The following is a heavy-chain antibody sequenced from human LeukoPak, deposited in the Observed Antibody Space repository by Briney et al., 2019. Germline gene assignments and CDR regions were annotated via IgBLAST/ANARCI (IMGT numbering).Heavy chain of an antibody. D-gene: IGHD3-3*01. CDR1: GFTFSSYA. V-gene: IGHV3-30*04. J-gene: IGHJ4*02. Sequence: PGGSLRLSCAASGFTFSSYAMHWVRQAPGKGLEWVAVISYDGSNKYYADSVKGRFTISRDNSKNTLYLQMNSLRAEDTAVYYCARGPLEWSSEIQYFDYWGRGTLVTVSS. CDR2: ISYDGSNK. CDR3: ARGPLEWSSEIQYFDY.